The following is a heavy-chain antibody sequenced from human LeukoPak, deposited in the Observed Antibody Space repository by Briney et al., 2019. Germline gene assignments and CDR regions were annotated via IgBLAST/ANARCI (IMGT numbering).Heavy chain of an antibody. J-gene: IGHJ4*02. CDR1: GFSFSTYS. Sequence: GGSLRLSCAASGFSFSTYSMNWVRQAPGKGLEWVSSISGSSSYIYYADSVKGRFTISRDNAKNSLYLQMNSLRAEDTAVYYCARGGVRYCSSTSCLDYFDYWGQGTLDTVSS. CDR3: ARGGVRYCSSTSCLDYFDY. V-gene: IGHV3-21*01. CDR2: ISGSSSYI. D-gene: IGHD2-2*01.